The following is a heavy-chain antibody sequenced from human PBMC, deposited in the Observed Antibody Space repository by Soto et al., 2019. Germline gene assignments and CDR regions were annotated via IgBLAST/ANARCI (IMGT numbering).Heavy chain of an antibody. CDR3: ARDLGSGWSFDY. V-gene: IGHV1-2*02. D-gene: IGHD6-19*01. Sequence: ASVKISCKASGYTFTGYYMHWVRQAPGQGLEWMGWINPNSGGTNYAQKFQGRVTMTRDTSISTAYMELSRLRSDDTAVYYCARDLGSGWSFDYWGQGTLVTVSS. J-gene: IGHJ4*02. CDR2: INPNSGGT. CDR1: GYTFTGYY.